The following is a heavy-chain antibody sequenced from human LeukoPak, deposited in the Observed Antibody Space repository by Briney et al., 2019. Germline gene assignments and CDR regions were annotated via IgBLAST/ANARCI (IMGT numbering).Heavy chain of an antibody. D-gene: IGHD3-16*01. V-gene: IGHV3-11*01. J-gene: IGHJ4*02. Sequence: GGSLRLSCAASGFTFRDYYMSWIRQAPGKGLEWVSCISNSGNTINKADSVKGRFTISRDNAQNSLFLEMQSLRAEDRAVYYCARYRVITNDYFDSWGQGTLV. CDR3: ARYRVITNDYFDS. CDR1: GFTFRDYY. CDR2: ISNSGNTI.